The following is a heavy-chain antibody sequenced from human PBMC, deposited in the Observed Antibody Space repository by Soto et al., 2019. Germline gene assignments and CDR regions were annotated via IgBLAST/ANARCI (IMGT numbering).Heavy chain of an antibody. CDR3: ARGGGYQGTYFDY. CDR1: GGSISTPYW. D-gene: IGHD3-22*01. J-gene: IGHJ4*01. Sequence: SETLSLTCDVSGGSISTPYWWTWVRQSPGKGLEWIGQMYHFGTTNYNPSLKSRLTTSIDKSKNQFSLNLNSVTAADTAVYFCARGGGYQGTYFDYWGHGILVTVSS. CDR2: MYHFGTT. V-gene: IGHV4-4*02.